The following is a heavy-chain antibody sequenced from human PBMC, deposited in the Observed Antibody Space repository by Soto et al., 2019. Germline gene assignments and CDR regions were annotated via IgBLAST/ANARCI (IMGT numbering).Heavy chain of an antibody. Sequence: LTLTCTVSGGSISSGGYYWSWIRQHPGKGLEWIGYIYYSGSTYYNPSLKSRVTISVDTSKNQFTLKLSSVTAADTAVYYCARSHDYGDYVPYYFDYWGQGTLVTVSS. V-gene: IGHV4-31*03. CDR2: IYYSGST. CDR3: ARSHDYGDYVPYYFDY. J-gene: IGHJ4*02. D-gene: IGHD4-17*01. CDR1: GGSISSGGYY.